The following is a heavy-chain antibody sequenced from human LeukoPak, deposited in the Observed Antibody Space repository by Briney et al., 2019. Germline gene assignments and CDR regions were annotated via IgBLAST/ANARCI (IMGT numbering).Heavy chain of an antibody. D-gene: IGHD6-6*01. V-gene: IGHV3-7*01. CDR1: GFTFSDYW. CDR3: ARRGGSSSRRSPIDY. J-gene: IGHJ4*02. CDR2: IKQDGSQR. Sequence: GGSLRLSCTASGFTFSDYWMTWVRQAPGKGPEWVANIKQDGSQRYYVDSVRGRFTISRDNAKNSLFLQMNGLRAEDTVVYYCARRGGSSSRRSPIDYWGQGTLVTVSS.